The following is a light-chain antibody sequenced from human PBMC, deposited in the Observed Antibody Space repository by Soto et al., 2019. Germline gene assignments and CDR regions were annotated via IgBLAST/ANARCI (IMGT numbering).Light chain of an antibody. CDR3: QQYGRPVWT. Sequence: EIVLTQSPGTLSLSPGERATLSCRASQSVSSSYLAWYQQRPGQAPRLLIYGVSSRVTGVPDRFSGSGSGTDFTLTISRLEPEDFAVYYCQQYGRPVWTFGQGTKVEI. J-gene: IGKJ1*01. CDR1: QSVSSSY. CDR2: GVS. V-gene: IGKV3-20*01.